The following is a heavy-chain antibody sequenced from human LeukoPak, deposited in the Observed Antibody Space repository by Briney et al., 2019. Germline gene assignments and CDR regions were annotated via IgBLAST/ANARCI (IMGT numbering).Heavy chain of an antibody. CDR3: AKGSGGHYGGHFDY. Sequence: PGGSLRLSCAASGFTFDDYAMHWVRQAPGKGLEWVSGISWNSGSIGYADAVKGRFSISRDNAKNSVYLQMNSLRAEDMALYYCAKGSGGHYGGHFDYWGQGTLVTVSS. J-gene: IGHJ4*02. D-gene: IGHD2-21*01. CDR1: GFTFDDYA. CDR2: ISWNSGSI. V-gene: IGHV3-9*03.